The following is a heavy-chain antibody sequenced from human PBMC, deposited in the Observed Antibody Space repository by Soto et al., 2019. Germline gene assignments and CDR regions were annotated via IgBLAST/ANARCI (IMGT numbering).Heavy chain of an antibody. CDR1: GFTFTKYS. Sequence: GGSLRLSCVTSGFTFTKYSTNWVRQAPGKGLEWVSYISYSGETKYYADSLKGRYAISRDDAKNSVYLQMNSLRDEDTAFYYCVRGVVVVVGSTAENFDHWGQGTLATVSS. D-gene: IGHD2-15*01. CDR3: VRGVVVVVGSTAENFDH. CDR2: ISYSGETK. J-gene: IGHJ4*02. V-gene: IGHV3-48*02.